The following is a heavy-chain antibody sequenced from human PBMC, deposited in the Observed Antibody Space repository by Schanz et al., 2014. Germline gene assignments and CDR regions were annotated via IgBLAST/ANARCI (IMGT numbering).Heavy chain of an antibody. CDR1: GFTLSSYG. CDR3: ASGGYCTNGVCNGGRNWFDP. Sequence: QVQLVESGGGVVQPGRSLRLSCSASGFTLSSYGMHWVRQAPGKGLEWLAVIWFDGTNKYNADSVKGRFTISRDTSKNTLYLLLNSLRAEDTAVYYCASGGYCTNGVCNGGRNWFDPWGQGTLVTVSS. J-gene: IGHJ5*02. D-gene: IGHD2-8*01. V-gene: IGHV3-33*01. CDR2: IWFDGTNK.